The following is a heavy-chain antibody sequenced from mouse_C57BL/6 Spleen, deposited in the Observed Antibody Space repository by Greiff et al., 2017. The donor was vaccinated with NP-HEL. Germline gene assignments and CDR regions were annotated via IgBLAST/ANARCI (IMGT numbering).Heavy chain of an antibody. D-gene: IGHD1-1*01. CDR1: GFTFSSYA. J-gene: IGHJ2*01. V-gene: IGHV5-4*01. CDR2: ISDGGSYT. Sequence: EVKLVESGGGLVKPGGSLKLSCAASGFTFSSYAMSWVRQTPEKRLEWVATISDGGSYTYYPDNVKGRFTISRDNAKNNLYLQMSQLKSEDTAMYYCARDSRNYYGSIPSLDYWGQGTTLTVSS. CDR3: ARDSRNYYGSIPSLDY.